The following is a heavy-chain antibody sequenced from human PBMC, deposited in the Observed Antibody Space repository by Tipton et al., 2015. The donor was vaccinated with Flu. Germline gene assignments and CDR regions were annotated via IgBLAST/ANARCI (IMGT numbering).Heavy chain of an antibody. V-gene: IGHV3-30-3*01. Sequence: RSLRLSCAASGFTFSRYPMHWVRQAPGKGLEWVSVIAYDGTNEHYADSVKDRFTISRDNSKNTLFLQMNSLRTEDTSIYFCVREGITSPYDAFDMWGQGTMVTVSS. CDR1: GFTFSRYP. J-gene: IGHJ3*02. CDR3: VREGITSPYDAFDM. CDR2: IAYDGTNE.